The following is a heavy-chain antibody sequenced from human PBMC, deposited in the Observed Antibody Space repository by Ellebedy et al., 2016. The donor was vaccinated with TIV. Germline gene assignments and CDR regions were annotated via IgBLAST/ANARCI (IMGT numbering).Heavy chain of an antibody. CDR2: FSSSGSAM. V-gene: IGHV3-11*04. J-gene: IGHJ4*02. Sequence: GESLKISCAASGFTFTDYYMSWIRQAPGKGLEWVSYFSSSGSAMHYADSVKGRFTISRDNAQNSVFLQMNSLRAEDTAVYYCARDGGSALGDHWGQGTLVTVFS. D-gene: IGHD7-27*01. CDR3: ARDGGSALGDH. CDR1: GFTFTDYY.